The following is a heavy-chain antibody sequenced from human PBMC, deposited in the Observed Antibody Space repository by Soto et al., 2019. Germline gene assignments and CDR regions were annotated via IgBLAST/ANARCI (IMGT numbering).Heavy chain of an antibody. J-gene: IGHJ4*02. V-gene: IGHV3-43*01. CDR1: GFTFDDYT. Sequence: GGSLRLSCAASGFTFDDYTMHWVRQAPGKGLEWVSLISWDGGSTYYADSVKGRFTISRDNSKNSLYLQMNSLRTEDTALYYCAKQEVDFYEGSGCFDYCGQGTLVTVSS. CDR3: AKQEVDFYEGSGCFDY. D-gene: IGHD3-22*01. CDR2: ISWDGGST.